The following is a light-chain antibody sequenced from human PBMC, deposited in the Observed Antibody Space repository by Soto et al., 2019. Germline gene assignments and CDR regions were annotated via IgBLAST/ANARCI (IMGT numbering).Light chain of an antibody. CDR1: STDVGGYNY. V-gene: IGLV2-14*01. CDR3: SSYTSSSTPWV. J-gene: IGLJ3*02. Sequence: QSALTQPASGSGSPGQSITISCTGTSTDVGGYNYVSWYQQHPGKAPKLRIYDVSNRHSGVSNRFSGTKSGNTASVTISGLQAEDESDYYCSSYTSSSTPWVFGGGTQLTVL. CDR2: DVS.